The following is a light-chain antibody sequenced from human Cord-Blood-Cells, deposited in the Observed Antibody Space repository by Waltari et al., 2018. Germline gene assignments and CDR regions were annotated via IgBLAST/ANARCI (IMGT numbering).Light chain of an antibody. CDR1: QSLLHSNGYNY. Sequence: DIVLTQSPLSLPVTPGEPASISCRSSQSLLHSNGYNYLYWYLQKPGQSPQLLIYLGSNRASGVPDRCSGSGSGTDFTLKISRVEAEGVGGYDCMQALQTPITFGQGKRLEIK. V-gene: IGKV2-28*01. J-gene: IGKJ5*01. CDR3: MQALQTPIT. CDR2: LGS.